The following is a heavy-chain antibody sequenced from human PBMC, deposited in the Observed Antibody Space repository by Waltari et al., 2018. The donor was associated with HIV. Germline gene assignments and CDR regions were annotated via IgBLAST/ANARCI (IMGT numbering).Heavy chain of an antibody. CDR2: ISYDGSNN. D-gene: IGHD2-21*02. CDR1: GFSLSSYG. V-gene: IGHV3-30*18. CDR3: AKDYFVVVTAAGPFDP. J-gene: IGHJ5*02. Sequence: QVQLGESGGGVVQPGRSLRLSCAASGFSLSSYGRLWVRQAPGKGREWVAVISYDGSNNYYADSVKGRFTISRDNSKNTLYLQMNSLRAEDTAVYYCAKDYFVVVTAAGPFDPWGQGTLVTVSS.